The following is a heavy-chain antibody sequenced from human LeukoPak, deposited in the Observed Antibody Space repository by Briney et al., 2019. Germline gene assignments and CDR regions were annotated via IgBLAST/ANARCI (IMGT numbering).Heavy chain of an antibody. Sequence: GGSLRLSCAASGFTFSTYWMNWVRQAPGKGLEWVAIIKQDGSEKYYVDSVKGRFTISRDNAKNSLYLQMNSLRAEDTAVYYCARVASGSYSYYYYMDVRGKGTTVTVSS. CDR1: GFTFSTYW. V-gene: IGHV3-7*01. CDR2: IKQDGSEK. J-gene: IGHJ6*03. D-gene: IGHD1-26*01. CDR3: ARVASGSYSYYYYMDV.